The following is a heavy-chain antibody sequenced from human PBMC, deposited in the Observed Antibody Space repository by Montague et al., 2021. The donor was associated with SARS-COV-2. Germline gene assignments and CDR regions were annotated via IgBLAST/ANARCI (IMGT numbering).Heavy chain of an antibody. J-gene: IGHJ4*02. CDR2: IHSGGRSS. Sequence: SLRLSCAASGFTFSGSPMSWVRQAPGKGLEWASVIHSGGRSSYYGKSVEGRFTVSRDNSKNTVYLQMNNLRAEDTAVYYCAKVGDLMAGYSLVNLDNWGQGTLVIVSS. CDR3: AKVGDLMAGYSLVNLDN. V-gene: IGHV3-23*03. D-gene: IGHD3-9*01. CDR1: GFTFSGSP.